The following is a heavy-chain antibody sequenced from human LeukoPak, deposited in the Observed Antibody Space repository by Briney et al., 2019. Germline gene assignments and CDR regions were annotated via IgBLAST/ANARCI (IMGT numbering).Heavy chain of an antibody. CDR3: AKDGDSSGWYGGFDY. CDR2: ISYDGSNK. J-gene: IGHJ4*02. Sequence: PGGSLRLSCAASGFTFSSYGMHWVRQAPGKGLEWVAVISYDGSNKYYADSVKGRFAISRDNAKNSLYLQMNSLRAEDTALYYCAKDGDSSGWYGGFDYWGQGTLVTVSS. V-gene: IGHV3-30*18. CDR1: GFTFSSYG. D-gene: IGHD6-19*01.